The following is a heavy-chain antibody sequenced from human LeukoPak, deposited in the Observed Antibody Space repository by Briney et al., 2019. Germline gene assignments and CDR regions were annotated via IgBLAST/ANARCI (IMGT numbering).Heavy chain of an antibody. Sequence: PGASVKVSCKASGYTFTGYYMHLVRQAPGQGLEWVGWINPNSGGTNYAQKFQGRVTMTRDTSISTAYMALSRLRSDDTAVYYCARGDAFGYYFDYWGQGTLVTVSS. CDR3: ARGDAFGYYFDY. CDR1: GYTFTGYY. J-gene: IGHJ4*02. D-gene: IGHD3-16*01. V-gene: IGHV1-2*02. CDR2: INPNSGGT.